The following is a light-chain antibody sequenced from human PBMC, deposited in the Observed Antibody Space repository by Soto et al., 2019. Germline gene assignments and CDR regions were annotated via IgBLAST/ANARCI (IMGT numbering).Light chain of an antibody. CDR1: QSVSSN. CDR3: YHYCIAPPWT. J-gene: IGKJ1*01. CDR2: GAS. Sequence: ELALTKSHAPLSVSPVERATLSCRSGQSVSSNFAWYQQKPGQAPRRLIYGASSRATGIPDRIFSSGSGTDVSLNISSLEPDDFSVYYCYHYCIAPPWTFGQGTKVDIK. V-gene: IGKV3-20*01.